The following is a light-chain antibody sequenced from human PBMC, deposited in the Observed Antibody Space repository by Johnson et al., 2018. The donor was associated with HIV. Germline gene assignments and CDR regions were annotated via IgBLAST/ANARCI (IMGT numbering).Light chain of an antibody. J-gene: IGLJ1*01. CDR2: DNN. V-gene: IGLV1-51*01. CDR1: SSNIGNNY. CDR3: GTWDTSLSAGV. Sequence: QAVLTQPPSVSVAPGQTVTISCSGSSSNIGNNYVSWYQQLPGTAPKLLIYDNNKRPSGIPDRFSGSKSGTSATLGITGLQTGDEADYYCGTWDTSLSAGVFGPGTKVSFL.